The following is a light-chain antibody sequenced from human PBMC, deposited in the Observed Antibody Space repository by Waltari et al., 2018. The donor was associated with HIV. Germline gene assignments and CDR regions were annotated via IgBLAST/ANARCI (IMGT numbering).Light chain of an antibody. CDR1: QSVLYSSNNKNY. CDR2: WAS. J-gene: IGKJ3*01. Sequence: DIVMTQSPDSLAVSLGERATINCKSSQSVLYSSNNKNYLAWYQQKAGQPPKLLINWASTRESGVPYRFSGSGSGTDFTLTISSLQAEDVAVYYCQQYYSTPFTFGPGTKVDIK. CDR3: QQYYSTPFT. V-gene: IGKV4-1*01.